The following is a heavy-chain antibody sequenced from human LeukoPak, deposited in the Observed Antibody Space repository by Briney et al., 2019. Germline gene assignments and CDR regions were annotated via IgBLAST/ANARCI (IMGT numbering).Heavy chain of an antibody. D-gene: IGHD5/OR15-5a*01. Sequence: GGSLRLSCAASGFILSNHDMHWVRQATGKGLEWVSVISTTDDTYCPGSVKGRFTISRENARNSLYLQMNSLSAGDTAVYYCARTSTLGSTGYYYYMDVWGKGTTVTVSS. CDR1: GFILSNHD. J-gene: IGHJ6*03. CDR3: ARTSTLGSTGYYYYMDV. V-gene: IGHV3-13*01. CDR2: ISTTDDT.